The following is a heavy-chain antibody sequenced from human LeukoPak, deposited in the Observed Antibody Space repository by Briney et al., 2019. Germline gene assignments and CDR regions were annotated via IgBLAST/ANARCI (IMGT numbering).Heavy chain of an antibody. CDR2: IYYSGST. D-gene: IGHD3-16*02. J-gene: IGHJ4*02. V-gene: IGHV4-39*01. Sequence: SETLSLTCTVSGGSISSSSYYWGWIRHPPGKGLEWIGSIYYSGSTYYNPSLKSGATISVDTSKNELLLKLSSVTAADTAVYYCARHPDDYVWGSYRYYFDYWGQGTLVTVSS. CDR3: ARHPDDYVWGSYRYYFDY. CDR1: GGSISSSSYY.